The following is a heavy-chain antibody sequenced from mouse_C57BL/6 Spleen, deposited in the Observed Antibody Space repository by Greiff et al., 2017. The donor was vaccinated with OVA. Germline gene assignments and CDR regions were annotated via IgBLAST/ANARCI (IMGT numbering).Heavy chain of an antibody. CDR3: ARYHYGMDY. D-gene: IGHD1-1*01. Sequence: EVQLQQSGPELVKPGASVKISCKASGYSFTGYYMNWVKQSPEKSLEWIGEINPSTGGTTYNQKFKAKATLTVDKSSSTAYMQLKSLTSEDSAVYYYARYHYGMDYWGQGTSVTVSS. CDR2: INPSTGGT. CDR1: GYSFTGYY. J-gene: IGHJ4*01. V-gene: IGHV1-42*01.